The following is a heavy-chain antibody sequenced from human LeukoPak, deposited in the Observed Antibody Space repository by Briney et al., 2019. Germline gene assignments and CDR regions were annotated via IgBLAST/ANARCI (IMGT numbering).Heavy chain of an antibody. CDR1: GFSFSTYA. CDR3: AKSLYGGCDY. V-gene: IGHV3-23*01. J-gene: IGHJ4*02. Sequence: GGSLRLSCAASGFSFSTYAMSWVRQAPGKGLEWVSGVNGNGGSTSYADSVKGRFTIFRGNSKNTVYLQMNSLRVEDTAVYYCAKSLYGGCDYWGQGTVVTVSS. D-gene: IGHD3-16*02. CDR2: VNGNGGST.